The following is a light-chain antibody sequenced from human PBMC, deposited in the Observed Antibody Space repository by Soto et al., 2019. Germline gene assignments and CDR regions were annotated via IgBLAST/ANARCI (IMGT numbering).Light chain of an antibody. CDR1: STDVGGYNY. J-gene: IGLJ1*01. CDR3: SSYTSSSTLYV. CDR2: EVS. V-gene: IGLV2-14*01. Sequence: QSALTQPPSAAGSPGQSVTISCTGTSTDVGGYNYVSWYQQYPGKAPKLMIYEVSNRPSGVSYRFSGSKSGNTASLTISGLQAEDEADYYCSSYTSSSTLYVFGSGTKLTVL.